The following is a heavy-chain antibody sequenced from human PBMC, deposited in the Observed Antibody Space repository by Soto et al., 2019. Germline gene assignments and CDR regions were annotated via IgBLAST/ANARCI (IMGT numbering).Heavy chain of an antibody. V-gene: IGHV1-2*04. D-gene: IGHD5-12*01. Sequence: ASVKVSCKASGYTFTGYYMHWVRQAPGQGLEWMGWINPNSGGTNYAQKFQGWVTMTRDMSISTAYMELSRLRSDDTAVYYCARGYRMVATSKSGNYYYGMDVWGQGTTVTVSS. CDR1: GYTFTGYY. CDR3: ARGYRMVATSKSGNYYYGMDV. J-gene: IGHJ6*02. CDR2: INPNSGGT.